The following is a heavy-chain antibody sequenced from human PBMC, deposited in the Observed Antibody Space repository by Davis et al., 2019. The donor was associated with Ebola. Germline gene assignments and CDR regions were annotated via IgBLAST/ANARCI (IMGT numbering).Heavy chain of an antibody. CDR3: ARDGEQWLVHPFDP. D-gene: IGHD6-19*01. Sequence: ASVKVSCKPSGYIFTRYSIHWVRQAPGEGLEWVGWINGGNGDTKCSQKFQGRVTITADKSTSTAYMELSSLRSEDTAVYYCARDGEQWLVHPFDPWGQGTLVTVSS. CDR1: GYIFTRYS. CDR2: INGGNGDT. J-gene: IGHJ5*02. V-gene: IGHV1-3*01.